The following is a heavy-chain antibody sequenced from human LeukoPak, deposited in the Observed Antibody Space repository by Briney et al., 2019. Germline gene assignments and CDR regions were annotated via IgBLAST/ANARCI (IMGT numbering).Heavy chain of an antibody. Sequence: GGSLRLSCAASGFTFSDYYMSWIRQAPGKGLEWVSYLSSSSSYTNYADSVKGRFTISRDNAQNSLYLQMNSLRADDTAVYYCARITVVAGNTYLADYWGQGTLVTVCS. CDR1: GFTFSDYY. D-gene: IGHD6-19*01. CDR3: ARITVVAGNTYLADY. CDR2: LSSSSSYT. V-gene: IGHV3-11*03. J-gene: IGHJ4*02.